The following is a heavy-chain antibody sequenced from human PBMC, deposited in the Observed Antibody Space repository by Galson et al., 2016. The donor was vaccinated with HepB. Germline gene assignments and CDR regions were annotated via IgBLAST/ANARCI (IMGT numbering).Heavy chain of an antibody. D-gene: IGHD2-8*02. CDR3: ATHRTGPTGFPFEN. V-gene: IGHV4-39*01. CDR2: ISNRGST. Sequence: SETLSLTCTVSGGSISSGAYHWGWIRQPPGKGLEWIGSISNRGSTPYNPSLKSRITISIDTSKNQFSLNLRSVTAADTAVYYCATHRTGPTGFPFENWGQGTLVTVSS. J-gene: IGHJ1*01. CDR1: GGSISSGAYH.